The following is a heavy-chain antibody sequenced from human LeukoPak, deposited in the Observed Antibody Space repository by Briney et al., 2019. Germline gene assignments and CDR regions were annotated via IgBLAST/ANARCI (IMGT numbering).Heavy chain of an antibody. Sequence: SGPTLVKPTQTLTLTWTFSGFSLSTSGVGVGWIGQPPGKALEWLALIYWDDDKRYSPSLKSRLTITKDTSKHQVVLTMTNMDPVDTATYYCAHSATVTTPWSLDYWGQGTLVTVSS. CDR2: IYWDDDK. D-gene: IGHD4-17*01. CDR3: AHSATVTTPWSLDY. J-gene: IGHJ4*02. CDR1: GFSLSTSGVG. V-gene: IGHV2-5*02.